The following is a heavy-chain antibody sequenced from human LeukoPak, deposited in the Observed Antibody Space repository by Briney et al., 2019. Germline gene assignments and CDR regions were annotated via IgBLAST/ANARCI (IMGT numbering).Heavy chain of an antibody. CDR2: IYYTGST. CDR1: GDSISSGGYY. J-gene: IGHJ4*02. CDR3: AREKYYYDSGGYSPSFDY. V-gene: IGHV4-31*03. D-gene: IGHD3-22*01. Sequence: SETLSLTCTVSGDSISSGGYYWSWIRQHPGKGLEWIGYIYYTGSTYYNPSLKSRVTISVDTSKNQFSLKLSSVTAADTAVYYCAREKYYYDSGGYSPSFDYWGQGTLVTVSS.